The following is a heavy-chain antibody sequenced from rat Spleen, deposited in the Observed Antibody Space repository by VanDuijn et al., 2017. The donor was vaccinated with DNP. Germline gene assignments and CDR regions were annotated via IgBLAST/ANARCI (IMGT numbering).Heavy chain of an antibody. CDR3: SRFIVNLYAMDA. Sequence: EVQLQESGSGLVKPSQSLSLTCSVTGYSITSNYWGWIRQFPGNKMEYIGHISYSGRTDYNPSLKSRISITRDTSKNQFFLQLNSVTTKDTATYYCSRFIVNLYAMDAWGQGTSVTVSS. CDR2: ISYSGRT. V-gene: IGHV3-1*01. J-gene: IGHJ4*01. CDR1: GYSITSNY. D-gene: IGHD1-12*01.